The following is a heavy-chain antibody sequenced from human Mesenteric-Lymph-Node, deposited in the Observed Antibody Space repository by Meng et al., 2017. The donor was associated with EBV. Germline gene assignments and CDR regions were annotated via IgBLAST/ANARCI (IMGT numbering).Heavy chain of an antibody. CDR2: IGSSGSRT. CDR1: GFSLSDNY. CDR3: AKGTSPLWFGESYEV. J-gene: IGHJ4*02. D-gene: IGHD3-10*01. Sequence: QVQLVESGGGLVKPGGSLRHPGAASGFSLSDNYMSWIRQAPGKGLEWISYIGSSGSRTYYADSLKGRFTISRDSAKNSLYLQIKSLRAEDTAIYYCAKGTSPLWFGESYEVCGQGTLFTVSS. V-gene: IGHV3-11*01.